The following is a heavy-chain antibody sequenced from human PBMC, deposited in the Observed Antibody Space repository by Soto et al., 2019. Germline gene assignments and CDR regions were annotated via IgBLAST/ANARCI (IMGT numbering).Heavy chain of an antibody. CDR1: GGSISSGGYY. CDR3: ARDRGVVAASGMDV. V-gene: IGHV4-31*03. Sequence: SETLSLTCTVSGGSISSGGYYWSWIRQHPGKGLEWIGYIYYSGSTYDNPSLKSRVTISVDTSKNQFSLKLSSVTAADTAVYYCARDRGVVAASGMDVWGQGTTVTV. J-gene: IGHJ6*02. CDR2: IYYSGST. D-gene: IGHD2-15*01.